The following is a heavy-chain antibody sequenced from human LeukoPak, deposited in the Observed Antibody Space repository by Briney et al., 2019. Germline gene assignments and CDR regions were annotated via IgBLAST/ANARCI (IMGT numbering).Heavy chain of an antibody. CDR1: GFTFSSYA. D-gene: IGHD1-26*01. CDR2: ISYDGSNK. Sequence: PGGSLRLSCAASGFTFSSYAMHGVRQAPGKGLEWVAVISYDGSNKYYADSVKGRFTISRDNSKNTLYLQMNSLRAEDTAVYYCARDQGGWGQGTLVTVSS. CDR3: ARDQGG. V-gene: IGHV3-30-3*01. J-gene: IGHJ4*02.